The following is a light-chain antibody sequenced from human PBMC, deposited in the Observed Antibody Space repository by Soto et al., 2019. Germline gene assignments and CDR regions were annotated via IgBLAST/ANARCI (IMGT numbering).Light chain of an antibody. V-gene: IGKV3-20*01. J-gene: IGKJ3*01. CDR2: GAS. CDR3: QQYGTSSFT. Sequence: VLTQSPDTLSLSPGERATLSCRASERISSKFLAWYQQRPGQAPRLLIYGASTRASGIPDRFSGSGSGTDFALIISRLEPEDFAVFYCQQYGTSSFTFGPGTTVEIK. CDR1: ERISSKF.